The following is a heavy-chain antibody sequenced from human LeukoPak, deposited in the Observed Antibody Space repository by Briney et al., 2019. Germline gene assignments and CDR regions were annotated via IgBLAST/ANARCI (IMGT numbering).Heavy chain of an antibody. CDR2: INPNNGGT. Sequence: GASVKVSCKASGYTFTDYYMHWVRQAPGQGLEWMGWINPNNGGTNYAQKFRGRVTMTRDTSMSTAYMEVRSLRSDDTAVYYCATVSKMTTVIGGLDYWGQGTLVTVSS. D-gene: IGHD4-17*01. CDR3: ATVSKMTTVIGGLDY. J-gene: IGHJ4*02. V-gene: IGHV1-2*02. CDR1: GYTFTDYY.